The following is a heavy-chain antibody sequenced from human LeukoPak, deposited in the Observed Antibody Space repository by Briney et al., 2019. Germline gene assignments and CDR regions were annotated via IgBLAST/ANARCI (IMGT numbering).Heavy chain of an antibody. D-gene: IGHD6-19*01. Sequence: GGSLRLSCAASGFTFSSYWMNWVRQAPGKGLEWVSYISSSSSTIYYADSVKGRFTISRDNAKNSLYLQMNSLRAEDTAVYYCAREGGYSSGWYYFDYWGQGTLVTVSS. CDR3: AREGGYSSGWYYFDY. CDR2: ISSSSSTI. V-gene: IGHV3-48*01. J-gene: IGHJ4*02. CDR1: GFTFSSYW.